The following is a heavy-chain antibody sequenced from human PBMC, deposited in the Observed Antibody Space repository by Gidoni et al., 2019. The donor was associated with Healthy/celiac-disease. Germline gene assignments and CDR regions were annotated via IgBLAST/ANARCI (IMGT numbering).Heavy chain of an antibody. CDR1: GYTFTSSG. J-gene: IGHJ3*02. Sequence: QVQLVQSGAEVKKPGASVKVSCKASGYTFTSSGISWVRQAPGQGLEWMGWISAYNGNTNYAQKLQGRVTITTDTSTSTAYMELRSLRSDDTAVYYCARDPVCTNGVCRGWRAFDIWGQGTMVTVSS. D-gene: IGHD2-8*01. CDR2: ISAYNGNT. V-gene: IGHV1-18*01. CDR3: ARDPVCTNGVCRGWRAFDI.